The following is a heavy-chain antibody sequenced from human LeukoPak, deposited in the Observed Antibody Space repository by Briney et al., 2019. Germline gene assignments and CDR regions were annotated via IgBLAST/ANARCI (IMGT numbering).Heavy chain of an antibody. Sequence: GGSLRLSCAASGFTFSSYSMNWVRQAPGKGLEWVSSISSSSSYIYYADSVKGRFTISRDNAKNSLYLQMNSLRAEDTAVYYCARDLTAVAVYAFDIWGQGTMVTVSS. J-gene: IGHJ3*02. CDR2: ISSSSSYI. CDR3: ARDLTAVAVYAFDI. CDR1: GFTFSSYS. D-gene: IGHD6-19*01. V-gene: IGHV3-21*01.